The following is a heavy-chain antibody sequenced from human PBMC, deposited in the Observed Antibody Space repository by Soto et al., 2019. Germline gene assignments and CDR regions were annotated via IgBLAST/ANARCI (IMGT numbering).Heavy chain of an antibody. CDR1: GFTFSSYA. J-gene: IGHJ1*01. CDR3: ANKKQEMATIKVYFQH. D-gene: IGHD5-12*01. Sequence: PGGSLRLSCAASGFTFSSYAMSWVRQAPGKGLEWVSAISGSGGSTYYADSVKGRLTISRDNSKNTLYLQMNSLRAEDTAVYYCANKKQEMATIKVYFQHWGQGTLVTVSS. V-gene: IGHV3-23*01. CDR2: ISGSGGST.